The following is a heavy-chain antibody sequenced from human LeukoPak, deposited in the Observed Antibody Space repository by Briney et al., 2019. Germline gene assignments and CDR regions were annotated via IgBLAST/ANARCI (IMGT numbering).Heavy chain of an antibody. D-gene: IGHD3-16*01. CDR1: GFTFTSYW. CDR2: IHQDGSLQ. J-gene: IGHJ6*02. CDR3: ARGGGLDV. V-gene: IGHV3-7*03. Sequence: GALRLSCAASGFTFTSYWMTWVRQPPGRGLEWVANIHQDGSLQFYVDSVKGRFTVSRDNAKNSLYLQMSNLRAEDTAVYFCARGGGLDVWGQGATVTVSS.